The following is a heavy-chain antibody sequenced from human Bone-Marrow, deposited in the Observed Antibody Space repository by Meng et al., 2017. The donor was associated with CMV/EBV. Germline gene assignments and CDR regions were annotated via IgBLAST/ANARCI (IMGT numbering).Heavy chain of an antibody. CDR3: LGRDGYIFEY. D-gene: IGHD5-24*01. Sequence: ASVKVSCKASGYTFTGYYMHWVRQAPGQGLEWMGWINPNSGGTNYAQKFQGRVTMTRDTSISTAYMELSRLRSDDTAVYYCLGRDGYIFEYWGQGNLVNVAS. V-gene: IGHV1-2*02. J-gene: IGHJ4*02. CDR2: INPNSGGT. CDR1: GYTFTGYY.